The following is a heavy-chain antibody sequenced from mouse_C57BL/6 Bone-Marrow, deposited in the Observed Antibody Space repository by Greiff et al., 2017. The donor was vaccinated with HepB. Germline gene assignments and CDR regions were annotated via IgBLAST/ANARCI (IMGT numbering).Heavy chain of an antibody. Sequence: EVKLMESGEGLVKPGGSLKPSCAASGFTFSSYAMSWVRQTPEKRLEWVAYISSGGDYIYYADTVKGRFTISRDNARNTLYLQMSSLKSEDTAMYYCTRDHEGYFDYWGQGTTLTVSS. CDR2: ISSGGDYI. V-gene: IGHV5-9-1*02. J-gene: IGHJ2*01. CDR1: GFTFSSYA. CDR3: TRDHEGYFDY.